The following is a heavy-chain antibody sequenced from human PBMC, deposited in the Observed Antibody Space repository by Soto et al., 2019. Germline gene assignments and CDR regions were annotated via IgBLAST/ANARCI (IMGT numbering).Heavy chain of an antibody. V-gene: IGHV3-30-3*01. CDR2: ISYDGSNK. Sequence: PXGSLRVTCAASGFTFSSCSMDWVRQAPGKGLEWVAVISYDGSNKYYADSVKGRFTISRDNSKNTLYLQMKSLRAEDTAVYYCASGVGPPTNKWFDPWGQGTLVTVSS. CDR1: GFTFSSCS. D-gene: IGHD1-26*01. CDR3: ASGVGPPTNKWFDP. J-gene: IGHJ5*02.